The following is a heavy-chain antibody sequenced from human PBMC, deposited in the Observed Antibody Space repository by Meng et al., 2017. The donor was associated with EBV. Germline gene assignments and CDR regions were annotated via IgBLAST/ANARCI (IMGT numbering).Heavy chain of an antibody. D-gene: IGHD5/OR15-5a*01. V-gene: IGHV4-34*01. CDR3: ARVGYSVHDVSFEDF. CDR1: GGSFTDYY. Sequence: QVLLRQWGAGLLKPSETLSHSCAVYGGSFTDYYWSWIRQAPGKSLEWIGEVSHSGRTRYNPSLKSRVSMSADVSKKQFSLKMKSVTAADTGVYFCARVGYSVHDVSFEDFWGQGTLVTVSS. CDR2: VSHSGRT. J-gene: IGHJ4*02.